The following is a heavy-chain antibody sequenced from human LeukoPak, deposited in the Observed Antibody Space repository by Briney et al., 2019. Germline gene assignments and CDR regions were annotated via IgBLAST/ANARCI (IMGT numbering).Heavy chain of an antibody. CDR1: GYSISSGYY. CDR2: IYHSGST. CDR3: ARRGYYYGSGSYYNIKRVNWFDP. J-gene: IGHJ5*02. V-gene: IGHV4-38-2*02. Sequence: SETLSLTCTVSGYSISSGYYWGWIRQPPGEALEWIGSIYHSGSTYYNPYLKSRVTISVDTSKNQFSLKLSSVTAADTAVYYCARRGYYYGSGSYYNIKRVNWFDPWGQGTLVTVSS. D-gene: IGHD3-10*01.